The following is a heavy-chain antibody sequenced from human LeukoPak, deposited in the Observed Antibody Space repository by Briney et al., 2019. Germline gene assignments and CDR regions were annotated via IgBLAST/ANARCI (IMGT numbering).Heavy chain of an antibody. CDR3: ARATGYSSSWYWGY. Sequence: SETLSLTCTVSGGSISSYYWSWIRQPPGKGLEWIGYIFYSGSTNYNPSLKSRVTISVDTSKNQFSLKLSSVTAADTAVYYCARATGYSSSWYWGYWGQGTLVTVSS. V-gene: IGHV4-59*01. D-gene: IGHD6-13*01. CDR1: GGSISSYY. CDR2: IFYSGST. J-gene: IGHJ4*02.